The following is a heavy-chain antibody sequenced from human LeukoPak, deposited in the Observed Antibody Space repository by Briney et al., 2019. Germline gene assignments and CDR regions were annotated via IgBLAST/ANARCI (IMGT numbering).Heavy chain of an antibody. CDR3: AKEVTYGGAAFDV. CDR2: IRYDGSNK. CDR1: GFTFSSYG. V-gene: IGHV3-30*02. D-gene: IGHD3-10*01. Sequence: GGSLRLSCAASGFTFSSYGMHWVRQAPGKGLEWVAFIRYDGSNKYYADSVKGRFTISRDDAKSSLYLQMNSLRVEDTAVYYCAKEVTYGGAAFDVWGQGTTVTVSS. J-gene: IGHJ3*01.